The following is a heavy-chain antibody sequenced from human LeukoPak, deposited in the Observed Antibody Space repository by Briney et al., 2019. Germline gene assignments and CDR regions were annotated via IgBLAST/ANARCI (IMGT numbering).Heavy chain of an antibody. J-gene: IGHJ3*02. Sequence: SETLSLTCTVSGGSISSHYWNWIRQPPGKGLEWIGYIYYSGSTNYNPSLKSRVTISVDTSKNQFSLKLSSVIAADTAVYYCARETTVVTPGRSDVFDIWGQGTMVTVSS. V-gene: IGHV4-59*11. CDR3: ARETTVVTPGRSDVFDI. CDR1: GGSISSHY. CDR2: IYYSGST. D-gene: IGHD4-23*01.